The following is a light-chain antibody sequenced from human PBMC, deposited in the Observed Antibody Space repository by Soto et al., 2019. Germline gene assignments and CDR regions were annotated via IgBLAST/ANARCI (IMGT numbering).Light chain of an antibody. J-gene: IGLJ1*01. V-gene: IGLV2-14*01. CDR1: SSDVGGYKY. Sequence: QSVLTQPASVSGYPRQSITISCTGTSSDVGGYKYVSWYQQHPGKAPKLIIYEVSNRPSGVSNSFSGSKSGNTASLTISGLQPEDEADYYCSSYTSGSTTVFGTGTKVTVL. CDR3: SSYTSGSTTV. CDR2: EVS.